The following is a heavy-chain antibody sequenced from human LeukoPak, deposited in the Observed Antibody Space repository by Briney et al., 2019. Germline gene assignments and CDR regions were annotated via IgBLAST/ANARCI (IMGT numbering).Heavy chain of an antibody. D-gene: IGHD2-21*02. Sequence: QPGGSLRLSCAASGFTFSDYYMSWIRQAPGKGLEWVSYISSNGSTIYYADSVKGRFTISRDNAKNSLYLQMNSLRAEDTAVYYCARALLVVTAPFDYWGQGTLVTVSS. V-gene: IGHV3-11*01. CDR2: ISSNGSTI. J-gene: IGHJ4*02. CDR3: ARALLVVTAPFDY. CDR1: GFTFSDYY.